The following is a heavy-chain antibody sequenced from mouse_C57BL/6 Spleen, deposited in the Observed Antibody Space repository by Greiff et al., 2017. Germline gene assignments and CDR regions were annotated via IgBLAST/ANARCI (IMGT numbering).Heavy chain of an antibody. V-gene: IGHV14-2*01. Sequence: EVQLEQSGAGLVQPGASVKLSCTASGFNFNDYYMHWVKQRTEKGLEWFGRIDPEDGETKYATKFKGKATITADTSTNTAYLLLSSLTSEDTAVYYCARTDSRCAMEGWGQGTSVTVSS. D-gene: IGHD3-2*01. CDR3: ARTDSRCAMEG. J-gene: IGHJ4*01. CDR1: GFNFNDYY. CDR2: IDPEDGET.